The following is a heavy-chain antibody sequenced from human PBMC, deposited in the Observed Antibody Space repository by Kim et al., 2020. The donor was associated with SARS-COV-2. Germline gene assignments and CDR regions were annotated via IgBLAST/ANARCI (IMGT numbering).Heavy chain of an antibody. V-gene: IGHV3-7*01. J-gene: IGHJ4*02. CDR3: ASPGGPAYYDYVWGSYRYQSSLDY. CDR1: GFTFGSYW. D-gene: IGHD3-16*02. Sequence: GGSLRLSCAASGFTFGSYWMSWVRQAPGKGLEWVANIKQDGSEKYYVDSVKGRFTISRDNAKNSLYLQMNSLRDEDTAVYYCASPGGPAYYDYVWGSYRYQSSLDYWGQGTLVTVSS. CDR2: IKQDGSEK.